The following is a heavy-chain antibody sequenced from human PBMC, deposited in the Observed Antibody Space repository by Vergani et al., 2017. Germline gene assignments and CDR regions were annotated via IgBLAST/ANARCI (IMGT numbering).Heavy chain of an antibody. Sequence: EVQLVESGGGLVKRGGSLRLSCAASGFTFSSYSMNWVRQAPGKGLEWVSSISSSSSYIHYSDSLKGRFTISRDNAKSSLYLQMNSLRAEDTAMYYCARDLRLMYNRFDPWGQGTLVTVSS. V-gene: IGHV3-21*01. D-gene: IGHD3-3*01. J-gene: IGHJ5*02. CDR1: GFTFSSYS. CDR3: ARDLRLMYNRFDP. CDR2: ISSSSSYI.